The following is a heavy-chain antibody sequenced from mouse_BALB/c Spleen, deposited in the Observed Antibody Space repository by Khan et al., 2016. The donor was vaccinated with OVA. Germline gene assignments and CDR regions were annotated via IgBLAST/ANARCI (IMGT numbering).Heavy chain of an antibody. CDR2: INPSSGFT. V-gene: IGHV1-7*01. Sequence: QVQLQQPGAELAKPGASVKMSCKASGYMFTSYWMNWVKQRPGQGLEWIGYINPSSGFTEYSQKFKDKATLTADKSSRTAYMQLSSLTSEDSAVYYCARSCYGSLAYWGQGTLVTVSA. J-gene: IGHJ3*01. CDR1: GYMFTSYW. D-gene: IGHD1-1*01. CDR3: ARSCYGSLAY.